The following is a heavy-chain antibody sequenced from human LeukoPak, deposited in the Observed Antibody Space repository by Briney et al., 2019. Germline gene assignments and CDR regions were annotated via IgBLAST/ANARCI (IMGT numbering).Heavy chain of an antibody. Sequence: GSLRLSCAASGFTFSIYWMSWVRQPPGKGLEWIGEINHSGSTNYNPSLKSRVTMSVDMSKNQFSLKLSSVTAADTAVYYCTRAASSGPLFTDHMDVWGKGTTVTVSS. CDR1: GFTFSIYW. V-gene: IGHV4-34*01. J-gene: IGHJ6*03. D-gene: IGHD3-22*01. CDR2: INHSGST. CDR3: TRAASSGPLFTDHMDV.